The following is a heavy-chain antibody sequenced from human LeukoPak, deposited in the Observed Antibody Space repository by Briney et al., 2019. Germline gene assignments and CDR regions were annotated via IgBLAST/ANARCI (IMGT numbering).Heavy chain of an antibody. J-gene: IGHJ5*02. D-gene: IGHD5-12*01. V-gene: IGHV4-34*01. CDR3: ARVDGWAYSGYDAFAFLRAP. Sequence: SETLSLTCTVSGGSISSYYWSWIRQPPGKGLEWIGRVSHTGSTDYNPSLGSRVIVSVDTSKDQFSLKLSSVTAADTAVYYCARVDGWAYSGYDAFAFLRAPWGQGTLVTVSS. CDR2: VSHTGST. CDR1: GGSISSYY.